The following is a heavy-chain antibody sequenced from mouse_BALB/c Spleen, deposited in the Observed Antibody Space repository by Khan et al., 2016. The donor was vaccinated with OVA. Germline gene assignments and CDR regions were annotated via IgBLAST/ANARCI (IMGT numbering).Heavy chain of an antibody. CDR1: GFTFSTYG. CDR2: VSTGGSYT. D-gene: IGHD1-1*01. J-gene: IGHJ3*01. Sequence: EVELVESGGDLVKPGGSLKLSCAASGFTFSTYGMSWVRQTPAKRLEWVATVSTGGSYTYYPDSVKGRFTISRDNAKNTLYLQMSGLKSEDTAMFYCTRLAYYYDSEGFAYRGQGTLVNVSA. CDR3: TRLAYYYDSEGFAY. V-gene: IGHV5-6*01.